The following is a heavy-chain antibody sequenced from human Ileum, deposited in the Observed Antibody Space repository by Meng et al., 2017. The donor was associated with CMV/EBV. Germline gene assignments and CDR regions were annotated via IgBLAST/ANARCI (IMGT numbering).Heavy chain of an antibody. J-gene: IGHJ5*02. D-gene: IGHD2-8*01. CDR2: INPTSGGT. CDR3: ARDIVLMVYATRAGNWFDP. CDR1: FTGYY. V-gene: IGHV1-2*02. Sequence: FTGYYMHWVRQAPGQGLEWMGWINPTSGGTNYAQKFQGRVTMTRDTSISTAYMELSRLRSDDTAVYYCARDIVLMVYATRAGNWFDPWGQGTLVTVSS.